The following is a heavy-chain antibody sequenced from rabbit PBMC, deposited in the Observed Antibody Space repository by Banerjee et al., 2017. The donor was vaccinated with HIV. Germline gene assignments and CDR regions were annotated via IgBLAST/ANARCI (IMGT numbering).Heavy chain of an antibody. CDR2: IYAGSSGST. V-gene: IGHV1S45*01. CDR1: GIDFSRSYY. J-gene: IGHJ4*01. D-gene: IGHD4-1*01. CDR3: ARDLAGVIGWNFGL. Sequence: QEQLEESGGDLVKPGGTLTLTCNASGIDFSRSYYMCWVRQAPGKGLEWIACIYAGSSGSTYYASWAKGRFTITKTSSTTVTLQMTSLTAADTATYFCARDLAGVIGWNFGLWGPGTLVTVS.